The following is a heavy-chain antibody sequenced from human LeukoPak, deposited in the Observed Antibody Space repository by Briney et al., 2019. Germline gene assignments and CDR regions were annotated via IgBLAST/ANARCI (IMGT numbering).Heavy chain of an antibody. J-gene: IGHJ4*02. CDR1: GGSIASSYW. D-gene: IGHD4-23*01. CDR2: IYHSGST. Sequence: SGTLSLTCAVSGGSIASSYWWTWVRQPPGKGLEWTGEIYHSGSTNYNPSLRSRVTISVDKSDNQFSLKLNSMTAADTAVYYCARNAGNSDVDYWGQGTLVTVSS. CDR3: ARNAGNSDVDY. V-gene: IGHV4-4*02.